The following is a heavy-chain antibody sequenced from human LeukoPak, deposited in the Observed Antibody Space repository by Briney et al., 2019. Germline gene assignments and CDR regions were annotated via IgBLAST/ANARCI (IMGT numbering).Heavy chain of an antibody. D-gene: IGHD2-15*01. CDR1: GYTFTGYY. V-gene: IGHV1-2*02. CDR2: INPNSGGT. CDR3: ARARGNCSGGSCYSIMPSY. Sequence: ASVKVSCKASGYTFTGYYMHWVRQAPGQGLEWMGWINPNSGGTNYAQKFQGRVTMTRDTSISTAYMELSRLRSDDTAVYYCARARGNCSGGSCYSIMPSYWGQGTLVTVSS. J-gene: IGHJ4*02.